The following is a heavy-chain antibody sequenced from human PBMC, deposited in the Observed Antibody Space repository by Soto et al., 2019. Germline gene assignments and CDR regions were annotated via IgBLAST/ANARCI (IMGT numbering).Heavy chain of an antibody. CDR3: AKDRGGGAAAGIGEYYYYYGMDV. J-gene: IGHJ6*02. Sequence: GGSLRLSCAASGFTFSSYAMSWVRQAPGKGLEWVSAISGSGGSTYYADSVKGRFTISRDNSKNTLYLQMNSLRAEDTAVYYCAKDRGGGAAAGIGEYYYYYGMDVWGQGTTVTVSS. CDR2: ISGSGGST. CDR1: GFTFSSYA. V-gene: IGHV3-23*01. D-gene: IGHD6-13*01.